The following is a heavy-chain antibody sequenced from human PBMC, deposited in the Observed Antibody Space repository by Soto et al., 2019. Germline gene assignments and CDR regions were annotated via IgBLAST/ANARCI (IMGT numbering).Heavy chain of an antibody. D-gene: IGHD6-13*01. Sequence: SQTLSLTYAVYDGYFGDYYWTWIRQPPGKGLEWIGEINHSGITNCNPSLKSRVTISVDTSKNQFSLKLTSMTAADTAVYFCARRRAPIVATGTIDSWGQGTPVTVSS. CDR3: ARRRAPIVATGTIDS. CDR2: INHSGIT. V-gene: IGHV4-34*01. J-gene: IGHJ4*02. CDR1: DGYFGDYY.